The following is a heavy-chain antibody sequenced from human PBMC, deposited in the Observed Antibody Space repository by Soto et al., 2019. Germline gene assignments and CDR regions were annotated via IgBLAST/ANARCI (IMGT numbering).Heavy chain of an antibody. CDR3: ARTNTRYCSSTSCLTRWFDP. J-gene: IGHJ5*02. V-gene: IGHV5-51*01. CDR1: GCSFTSYW. D-gene: IGHD2-2*01. Sequence: PGESLKISGKGSGCSFTSYWIGWVRQMPGKGLEWMGIIYPGDSDTRYSPSFQGQVTISADKSISTAYLQWSSLKASDTAMYYCARTNTRYCSSTSCLTRWFDPWGQGTLVTVSS. CDR2: IYPGDSDT.